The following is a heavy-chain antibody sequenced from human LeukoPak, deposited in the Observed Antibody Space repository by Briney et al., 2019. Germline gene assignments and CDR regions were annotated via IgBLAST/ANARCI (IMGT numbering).Heavy chain of an antibody. V-gene: IGHV3-64*01. CDR1: GFTFSSYA. Sequence: GGSLRLSCAASGFTFSSYAMHWVRQAPGKGLEYVSAIVSNGGSTYYANSVKGRFTISRDNSKNTLYLQMGSLRAEDMAVYYCARAAAAADTFYYYGMDVWGQGTTVTVSS. D-gene: IGHD6-13*01. J-gene: IGHJ6*02. CDR2: IVSNGGST. CDR3: ARAAAAADTFYYYGMDV.